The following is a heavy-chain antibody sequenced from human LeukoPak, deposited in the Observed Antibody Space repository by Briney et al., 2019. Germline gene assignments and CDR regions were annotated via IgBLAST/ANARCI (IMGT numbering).Heavy chain of an antibody. J-gene: IGHJ6*03. D-gene: IGHD2-15*01. CDR1: GFTFSSYA. Sequence: GGSLRLSCAASGFTFSSYAMSWVRQAPGGGLEWVSAIGGSGDKTYHADSVKGRFTISRDNSDNRVSLQMDSLRAEDTAVYFCAKDTTAWWYHRAYMNVWGKGTTVTVSS. CDR2: IGGSGDKT. V-gene: IGHV3-23*01. CDR3: AKDTTAWWYHRAYMNV.